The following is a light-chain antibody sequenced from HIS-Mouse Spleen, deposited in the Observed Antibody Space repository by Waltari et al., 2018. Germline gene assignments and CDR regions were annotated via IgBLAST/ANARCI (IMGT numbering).Light chain of an antibody. CDR1: QSVSSSY. CDR3: QQYGSSPLT. V-gene: IGKV3-20*01. CDR2: GAS. Sequence: EIVLTQSPVTLSLSPGERATLACRASQSVSSSYLAWYQQKPGQAPRLIIYGASSRATGIPDRFSGSGSGTDFTLTISRLEPEDFAVYYCQQYGSSPLTFGGGTKVEIK. J-gene: IGKJ4*01.